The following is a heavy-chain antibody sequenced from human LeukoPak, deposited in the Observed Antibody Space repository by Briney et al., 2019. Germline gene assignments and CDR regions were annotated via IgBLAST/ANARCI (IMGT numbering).Heavy chain of an antibody. D-gene: IGHD4-17*01. V-gene: IGHV3-74*01. CDR1: GFTFSSYW. Sequence: QSGGSLRLSCAASGFTFSSYWMHWVRQAPGKGLVWVSRINSDGSSIVYADSVKGRFTISRDNAKNSLYLQVNSLRAEDTAVYYCARDLYGDYGWDYWGQGTLVTVSS. J-gene: IGHJ4*02. CDR2: INSDGSSI. CDR3: ARDLYGDYGWDY.